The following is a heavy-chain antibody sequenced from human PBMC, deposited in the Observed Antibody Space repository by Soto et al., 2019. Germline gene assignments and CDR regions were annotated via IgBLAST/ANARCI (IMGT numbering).Heavy chain of an antibody. D-gene: IGHD2-15*01. J-gene: IGHJ5*02. V-gene: IGHV3-23*01. CDR3: AKSMASVVAATLLECWFDP. CDR2: ISGSGGST. CDR1: GFTFSSYA. Sequence: LGGSLRLSCAASGFTFSSYAMSWVRQAPGKGLEWVSAISGSGGSTYYADSVKGRFTISRDNSKNTLYLQMNSLRAEDTAVYYCAKSMASVVAATLLECWFDPWGQGTLVTVSS.